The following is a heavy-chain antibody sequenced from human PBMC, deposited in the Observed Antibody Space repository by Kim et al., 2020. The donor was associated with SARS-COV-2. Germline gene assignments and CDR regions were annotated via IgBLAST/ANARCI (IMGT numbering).Heavy chain of an antibody. CDR1: GFTFSNHW. J-gene: IGHJ4*01. V-gene: IGHV3-74*01. CDR3: ARDRQLPSY. Sequence: GGSLRLSCIGSGFTFSNHWILWVRQAPGKGVVWVARINPDGMSPNYADSVKGRFTVSRDNAKDTVFLQMNSLGVEDTAVYYCARDRQLPSYWGHGTLVTVSS. D-gene: IGHD2-2*01. CDR2: INPDGMSP.